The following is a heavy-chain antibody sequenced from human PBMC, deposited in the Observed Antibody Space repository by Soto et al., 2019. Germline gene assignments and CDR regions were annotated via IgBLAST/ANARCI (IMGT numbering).Heavy chain of an antibody. V-gene: IGHV1-69*13. J-gene: IGHJ6*02. CDR3: ARDVNVDIVAYYYYGMDV. CDR2: IIPIFGTA. CDR1: GGTFSSYA. Sequence: SVKVSCKASGGTFSSYAISWVRQAPGQGLEWMGGIIPIFGTANYAQKFQGRVTITADESTSTAYMELSSLRSEDTAVYYCARDVNVDIVAYYYYGMDVWGQGTTVTVSS. D-gene: IGHD5-12*01.